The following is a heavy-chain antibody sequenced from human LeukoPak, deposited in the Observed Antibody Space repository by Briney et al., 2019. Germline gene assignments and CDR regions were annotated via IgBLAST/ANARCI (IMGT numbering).Heavy chain of an antibody. J-gene: IGHJ4*02. CDR2: ISSSGRMI. V-gene: IGHV3-48*03. CDR3: ARVDSYGPTFDY. CDR1: GSTFSSYE. Sequence: PGGSLRLSCAASGSTFSSYEMNWVRRAPGEGLEWVSYISSSGRMIHYADSVKGRFTISRDNAKNTLYLQMNSLRADDTAVYYCARVDSYGPTFDYWGQGTLVTVSS. D-gene: IGHD5-18*01.